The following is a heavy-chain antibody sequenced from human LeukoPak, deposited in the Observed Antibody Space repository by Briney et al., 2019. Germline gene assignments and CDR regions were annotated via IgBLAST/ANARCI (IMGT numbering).Heavy chain of an antibody. CDR2: VYSSGGT. D-gene: IGHD1-1*01. Sequence: SETLSLTCTVSGGSISSYYWSWIRQTQDKGLEWIGYVYSSGGTKYNPSLESRVTISVDTSKRQFYLNLTSLTPADTAVYFCARAWNRHYFDYWGQGILVHVSS. CDR3: ARAWNRHYFDY. V-gene: IGHV4-59*01. J-gene: IGHJ4*02. CDR1: GGSISSYY.